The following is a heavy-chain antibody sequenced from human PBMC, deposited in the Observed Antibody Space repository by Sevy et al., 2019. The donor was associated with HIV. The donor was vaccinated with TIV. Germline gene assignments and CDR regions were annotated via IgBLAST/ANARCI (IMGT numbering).Heavy chain of an antibody. Sequence: ASVKVSCKASGYTFTSYGISWVRQAPGQGLEWMGWISAYNGNTKYAQKVQGRVTMTTDTSASTAYMELRSLRFDDTAVYYCARAPFAITFGGVIAPFDYWGQGALVTVSS. J-gene: IGHJ4*02. CDR1: GYTFTSYG. CDR3: ARAPFAITFGGVIAPFDY. CDR2: ISAYNGNT. V-gene: IGHV1-18*01. D-gene: IGHD3-16*02.